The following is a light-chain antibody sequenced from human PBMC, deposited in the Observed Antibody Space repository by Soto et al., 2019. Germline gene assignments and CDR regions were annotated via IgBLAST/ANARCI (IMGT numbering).Light chain of an antibody. CDR3: QSYDSSLSAL. Sequence: QSVLTQPPSVSGAPGQRVTISCTGSSSNIGAGYDVHWYQQLPGTAPKLFIYGNSNRPSGVPDRFSGSKSGTSASLAITGLQAEDEADYYCQSYDSSLSALFGGGTKVTVL. J-gene: IGLJ3*02. CDR2: GNS. CDR1: SSNIGAGYD. V-gene: IGLV1-40*01.